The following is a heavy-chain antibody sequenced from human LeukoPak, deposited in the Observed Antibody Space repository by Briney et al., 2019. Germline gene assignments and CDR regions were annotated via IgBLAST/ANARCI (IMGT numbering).Heavy chain of an antibody. J-gene: IGHJ4*02. CDR1: GFTFSSYW. Sequence: GGSLRLSCAASGFTFSSYWMHWVRQAPGKGLVWVSRISTDASSTTYADSMKGRFTISRDNAKDTLYLQMNSLRAEDTAVYYCTGHHQAYSRTYWGQGTLVTVSS. CDR3: TGHHQAYSRTY. CDR2: ISTDASST. D-gene: IGHD6-13*01. V-gene: IGHV3-74*01.